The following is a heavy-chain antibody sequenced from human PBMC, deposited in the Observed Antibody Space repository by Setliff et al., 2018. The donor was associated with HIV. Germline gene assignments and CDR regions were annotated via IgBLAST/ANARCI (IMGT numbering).Heavy chain of an antibody. CDR1: GFTFSTYS. Sequence: PGGSLRLSCVASGFTFSTYSMNWVRQAPGKGLEWVSYISRDGNTIYYADSVKGRFTIARDNAKNSLYLQLNSLRPEDTAVYYCARAALRYCTSTSCPRVDAFDIWGQGTMVTVSS. V-gene: IGHV3-48*04. J-gene: IGHJ3*02. CDR3: ARAALRYCTSTSCPRVDAFDI. D-gene: IGHD2-2*01. CDR2: ISRDGNTI.